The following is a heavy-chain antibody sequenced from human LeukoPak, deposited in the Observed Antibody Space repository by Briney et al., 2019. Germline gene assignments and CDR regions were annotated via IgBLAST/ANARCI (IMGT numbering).Heavy chain of an antibody. V-gene: IGHV3-7*01. CDR2: IKQDGSEK. CDR1: GFTFSSYW. CDR3: ARDFRYLYSSGWYPTLNP. D-gene: IGHD6-19*01. J-gene: IGHJ5*02. Sequence: PGGSLRLSCAASGFTFSSYWMSWVRQAPGKGLEWVANIKQDGSEKYYVDSVKGRFTISRDNAKNPLYLQMNSLRAEDTAVYYCARDFRYLYSSGWYPTLNPWGQGTLVTVSS.